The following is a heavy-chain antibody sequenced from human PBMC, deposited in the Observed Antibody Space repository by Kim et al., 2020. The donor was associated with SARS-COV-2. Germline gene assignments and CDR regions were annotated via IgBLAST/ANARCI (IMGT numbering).Heavy chain of an antibody. V-gene: IGHV1-69*04. Sequence: KYGQRLMGRVTITAETSTNTAYMELRSLGSEDTAIYYCTRDHCGGDCYSDLWGQGTLVTVSS. D-gene: IGHD2-21*02. J-gene: IGHJ5*02. CDR3: TRDHCGGDCYSDL.